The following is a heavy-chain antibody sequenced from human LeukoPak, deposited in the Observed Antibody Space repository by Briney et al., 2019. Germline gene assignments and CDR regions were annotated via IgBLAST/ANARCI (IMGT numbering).Heavy chain of an antibody. CDR2: ITNDETSA. J-gene: IGHJ4*02. Sequence: GGSLVLSCAASGFTFRDYWMHWVRQAPGKGLVWVSRITNDETSANYADSVNGRSTISRDNAKSTVYLQINSLTAEDTAVYYCARDGGTSTPFDYWGQGTLVTVST. V-gene: IGHV3-74*01. D-gene: IGHD2-15*01. CDR1: GFTFRDYW. CDR3: ARDGGTSTPFDY.